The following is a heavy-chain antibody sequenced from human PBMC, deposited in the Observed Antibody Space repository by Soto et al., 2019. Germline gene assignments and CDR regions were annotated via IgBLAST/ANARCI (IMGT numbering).Heavy chain of an antibody. V-gene: IGHV1-46*01. CDR2: INPSGGST. Sequence: ASVKVSCEASGYTFTSYYMHWVRQARGQGLEWMGIINPSGGSTSYAQKFQGRVTMTRDTSTSTVYMELSSLRSEDTAVYYCARDGLVVVAATNYYYGMDVWGQGTTVTVSS. CDR1: GYTFTSYY. D-gene: IGHD2-15*01. CDR3: ARDGLVVVAATNYYYGMDV. J-gene: IGHJ6*02.